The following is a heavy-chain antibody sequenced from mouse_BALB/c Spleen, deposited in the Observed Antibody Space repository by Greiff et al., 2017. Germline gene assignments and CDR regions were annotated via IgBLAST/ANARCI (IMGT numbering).Heavy chain of an antibody. CDR3: ARGDYGSREYYAMDY. J-gene: IGHJ4*01. Sequence: EVKLVESGGGLVKPGGSLKLSCAASGFTFSDYYMYWVRQTPEKRLEWVATISDGGSYTYYPDSVKGRFTISRDNAKNNLYLQMSSLKSEDTAMYYCARGDYGSREYYAMDYWGQGTSVTVSS. CDR1: GFTFSDYY. CDR2: ISDGGSYT. D-gene: IGHD1-1*01. V-gene: IGHV5-4*02.